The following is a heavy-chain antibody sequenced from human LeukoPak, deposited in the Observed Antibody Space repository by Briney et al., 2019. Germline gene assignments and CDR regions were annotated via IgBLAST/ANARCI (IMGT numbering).Heavy chain of an antibody. CDR1: GFTFGDHG. CDR2: ISSKVYRGTA. Sequence: GRSLRLSCTASGFTFGDHGMSWFRQAPGQGLEWLGFISSKVYRGTADYAASVKGRFTISRDDSKSIAYLQMNSLKTEDTAVYYCTGTYYFGSGSFFWGQGTLVTVSS. CDR3: TGTYYFGSGSFF. V-gene: IGHV3-49*03. J-gene: IGHJ4*02. D-gene: IGHD3-10*01.